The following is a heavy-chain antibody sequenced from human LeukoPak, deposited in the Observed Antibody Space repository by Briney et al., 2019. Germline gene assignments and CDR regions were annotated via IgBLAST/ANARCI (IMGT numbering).Heavy chain of an antibody. CDR3: ATLPKYYDNSGYSFS. CDR2: ISYDGSNK. Sequence: GGSLRLSCAASGFTFSSYAMHWVRQAPGKGLEWVAVISYDGSNKYYADSVKGRFTISRDNSKNTLYLQMNSLRDEDTAVYYCATLPKYYDNSGYSFSWGQGTLVTVSS. V-gene: IGHV3-30*04. J-gene: IGHJ5*02. CDR1: GFTFSSYA. D-gene: IGHD3-22*01.